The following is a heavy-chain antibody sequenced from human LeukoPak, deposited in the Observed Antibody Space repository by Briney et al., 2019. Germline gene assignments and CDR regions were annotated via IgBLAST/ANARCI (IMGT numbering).Heavy chain of an antibody. CDR2: VDYSGRT. V-gene: IGHV4-59*01. Sequence: PSETLSLTCTVSGVSTNTYYYWSWIRQPPGKGLEWIGYVDYSGRTKYSPSLQSRVTISMDTSKNQFSLNLNSVTATDTALFLCARGVPVSWGGYYFDSWGQGTLVTVSS. CDR1: GVSTNTYYY. CDR3: ARGVPVSWGGYYFDS. D-gene: IGHD3-10*01. J-gene: IGHJ4*02.